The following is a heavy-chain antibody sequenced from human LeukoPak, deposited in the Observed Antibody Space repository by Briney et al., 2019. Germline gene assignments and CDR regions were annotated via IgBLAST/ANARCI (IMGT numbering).Heavy chain of an antibody. J-gene: IGHJ4*02. D-gene: IGHD6-19*01. CDR2: IGGSGTRT. CDR1: GFTFSTHG. V-gene: IGHV3-23*01. Sequence: GGAPRLSRSAPGFTFSTHGMKWVRPAPGEGVGWVSGIGGSGTRTYYADSVKGRFTISRDNSKNTLYLQLSSLRGDDTAVYYCARNSGWYGVSWGQGTLVTVSS. CDR3: ARNSGWYGVS.